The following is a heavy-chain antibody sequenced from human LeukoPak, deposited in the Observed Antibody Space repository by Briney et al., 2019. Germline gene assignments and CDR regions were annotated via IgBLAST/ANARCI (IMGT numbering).Heavy chain of an antibody. CDR2: IRYDGSNK. CDR3: ARVPSGYSYGNFDY. CDR1: GFTFSSYG. D-gene: IGHD5-18*01. Sequence: GGSLRLSCAASGFTFSSYGMHWVRQAPGKGLEWVAFIRYDGSNKYYADSVKGRFTISRDNSKNTLYLQMNSPRAEDTAVYYCARVPSGYSYGNFDYWGQGTLVTVSS. V-gene: IGHV3-30*02. J-gene: IGHJ4*02.